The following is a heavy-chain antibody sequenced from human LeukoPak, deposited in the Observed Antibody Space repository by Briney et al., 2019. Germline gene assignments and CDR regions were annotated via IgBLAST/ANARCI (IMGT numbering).Heavy chain of an antibody. CDR1: GYTLTELS. V-gene: IGHV1-24*01. D-gene: IGHD1-1*01. CDR3: AKWTTTYLDY. J-gene: IGHJ4*02. CDR2: FDPEDGET. Sequence: ASVKVSCKVSGYTLTELSMHWVRQAPGKGLEWMGGFDPEDGETIYAQKFQGRVTMTRDTSTSTVYMELSSLRSEDTAMYYCAKWTTTYLDYWGQGTLVTVSS.